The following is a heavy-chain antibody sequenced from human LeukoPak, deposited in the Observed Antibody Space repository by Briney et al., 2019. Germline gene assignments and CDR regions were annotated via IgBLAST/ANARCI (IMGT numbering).Heavy chain of an antibody. J-gene: IGHJ4*02. CDR3: ARAGLVVPAANFDY. CDR2: IYYSGST. CDR1: GGSISSGDYY. Sequence: PSQTLSLTCTVSGGSISSGDYYWSWIRQPPGKGLEWIGYIYYSGSTYYNPSLKSRVTISVDTSKNQFSLKLSSATAADTAVYYCARAGLVVPAANFDYWGQGTLVTVSS. D-gene: IGHD2-2*01. V-gene: IGHV4-30-4*01.